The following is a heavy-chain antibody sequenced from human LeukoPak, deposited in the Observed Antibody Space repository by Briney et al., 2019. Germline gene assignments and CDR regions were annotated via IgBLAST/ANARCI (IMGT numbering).Heavy chain of an antibody. CDR3: AKDLRYFDWLDPLSFDL. CDR2: ISYDGSNK. Sequence: GRSLRLSCAASGFTFSSYGMHWVRQAPGKGLEWVAVISYDGSNKYYADSVKGRFTISRDNSKNTLYLQMNSLRAEDTAVYYCAKDLRYFDWLDPLSFDLWGRGTLVTVSS. V-gene: IGHV3-30*18. J-gene: IGHJ2*01. D-gene: IGHD3-9*01. CDR1: GFTFSSYG.